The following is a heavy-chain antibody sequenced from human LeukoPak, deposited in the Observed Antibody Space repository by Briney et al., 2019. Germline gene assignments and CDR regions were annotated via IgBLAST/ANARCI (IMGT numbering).Heavy chain of an antibody. CDR3: AKTYYYDSSLPY. V-gene: IGHV3-23*01. J-gene: IGHJ4*02. CDR2: ISGSGGST. CDR1: GFTFSNAW. Sequence: GGSLRLSCAASGFTFSNAWMSWVRQAPGKGLEWVSAISGSGGSTYYADSVKGRFTISRDNSKNTLYLQMNSLRAEDTAVYYCAKTYYYDSSLPYWGQGTLVTVSS. D-gene: IGHD3-22*01.